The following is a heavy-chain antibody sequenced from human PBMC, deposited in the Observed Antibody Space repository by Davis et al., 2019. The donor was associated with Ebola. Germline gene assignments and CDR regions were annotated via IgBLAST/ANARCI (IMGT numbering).Heavy chain of an antibody. J-gene: IGHJ6*02. CDR3: AKGSSSSWSYYGMDV. CDR1: GFTFDDYA. Sequence: SLKISCAASGFTFDDYAMHWVRQAPGKGLEWVSGISWNSVSIGYADSVKGRFTISRDNAKNSLYLQMNSLRAEDTALYYCAKGSSSSWSYYGMDVWGQGTTVTVSS. CDR2: ISWNSVSI. V-gene: IGHV3-9*01. D-gene: IGHD6-13*01.